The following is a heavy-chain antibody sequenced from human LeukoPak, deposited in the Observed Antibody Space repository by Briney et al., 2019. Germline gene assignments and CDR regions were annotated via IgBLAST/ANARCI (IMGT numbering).Heavy chain of an antibody. D-gene: IGHD2-21*02. CDR3: ARDGAAYCGGDCPSYFDY. Sequence: GGSLRLSCAASGFTFSIYSMTWVRQTPGKGLEWVSYINDGSSVIYYAVSVEGRFTISRDNAKNSLYLQMNSLRAEDTAVYYCARDGAAYCGGDCPSYFDYWGQGTLVTVSS. CDR1: GFTFSIYS. CDR2: INDGSSVI. J-gene: IGHJ4*02. V-gene: IGHV3-48*04.